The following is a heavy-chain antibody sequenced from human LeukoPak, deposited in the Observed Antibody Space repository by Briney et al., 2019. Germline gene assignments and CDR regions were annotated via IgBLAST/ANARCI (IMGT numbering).Heavy chain of an antibody. CDR1: GGSISSYY. J-gene: IGHJ4*02. V-gene: IGHV4-59*01. CDR3: AREITSSGWYYFDY. CDR2: IYYRGST. Sequence: SETLSLTCTVSGGSISSYYWSWIRQPPGKGLEWIGYIYYRGSTNYNPSLKSRVTISVDTSKNQFSLKLSSVTAADTAVYYCAREITSSGWYYFDYWGQGTLVTVSS. D-gene: IGHD6-19*01.